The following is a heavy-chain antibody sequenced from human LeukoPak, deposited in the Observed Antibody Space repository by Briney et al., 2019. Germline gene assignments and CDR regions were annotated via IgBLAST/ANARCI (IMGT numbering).Heavy chain of an antibody. V-gene: IGHV4-59*01. CDR3: ARDRDYYDSSGYSYYFDY. CDR2: IYYSGST. CDR1: GGSISGYY. Sequence: SETLSLTCTVSGGSISGYYWSWIRQPPGKGLEWIGYIYYSGSTNYNPSLKSRVTISVDTSKNQFSLKLSSVTAADTAVYYCARDRDYYDSSGYSYYFDYWGQGTLVTVSS. D-gene: IGHD3-22*01. J-gene: IGHJ4*02.